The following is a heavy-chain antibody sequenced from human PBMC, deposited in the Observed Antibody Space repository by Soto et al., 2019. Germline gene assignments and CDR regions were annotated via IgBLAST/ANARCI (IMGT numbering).Heavy chain of an antibody. CDR3: ARSHYSSSWSWFDP. CDR1: GYRFTSYY. D-gene: IGHD6-6*01. J-gene: IGHJ5*02. Sequence: QVQLVQSGAEVKKPGASAKVSCKASGYRFTSYYIHWVRQAPGQGLEWMGTINPGGGTTTYAQQFQGRVTMTRVTSTSTVYMELSSLISEDTAVYFCARSHYSSSWSWFDPWGQGTLVSVSS. V-gene: IGHV1-46*01. CDR2: INPGGGTT.